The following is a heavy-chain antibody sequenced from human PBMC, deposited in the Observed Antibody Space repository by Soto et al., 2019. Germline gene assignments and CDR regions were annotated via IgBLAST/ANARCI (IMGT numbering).Heavy chain of an antibody. CDR2: ISGSGGST. D-gene: IGHD3-16*01. CDR1: GFTFSSYA. J-gene: IGHJ4*02. V-gene: IGHV3-23*01. CDR3: AKGGLMITVGGGITFDY. Sequence: EVQLLESGGGLVQPGGSLRLSCAASGFTFSSYAMSWVRQAPGKGLEWVSAISGSGGSTYYADSVKGRFTISRDKSKNTLYLQMNSLRAEDTAVYSGAKGGLMITVGGGITFDYWGQGPLVTVSS.